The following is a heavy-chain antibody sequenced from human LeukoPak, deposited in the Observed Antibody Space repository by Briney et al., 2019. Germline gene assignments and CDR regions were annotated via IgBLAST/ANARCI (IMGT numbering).Heavy chain of an antibody. Sequence: ASVKVSCKASGYTFTSYSISWVRQAPGQGLEWMGWISAYNGNTNYAQKLQGRVTMTTDTSTSTAYMELRSLRSDDTAVYYCARSPYCGGDCYLYFDYWGQGTLVTVSS. D-gene: IGHD2-21*02. J-gene: IGHJ4*02. V-gene: IGHV1-18*01. CDR2: ISAYNGNT. CDR3: ARSPYCGGDCYLYFDY. CDR1: GYTFTSYS.